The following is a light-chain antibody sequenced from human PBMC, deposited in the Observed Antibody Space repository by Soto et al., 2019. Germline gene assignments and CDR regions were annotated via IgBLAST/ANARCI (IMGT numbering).Light chain of an antibody. CDR1: QSVSSNY. J-gene: IGKJ2*01. Sequence: EIVLTQSPGTLSLSPGERATLSCRASQSVSSNYLAWYQQKPGPAPRLLIYGASSRATGIPDRFSGSGSGKDFTLTSSRLEPEDFAVYYCQQYGSSPKTFGQGTKLEIK. CDR2: GAS. CDR3: QQYGSSPKT. V-gene: IGKV3-20*01.